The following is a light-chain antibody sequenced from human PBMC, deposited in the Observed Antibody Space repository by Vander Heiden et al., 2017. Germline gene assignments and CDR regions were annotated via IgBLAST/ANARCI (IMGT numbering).Light chain of an antibody. CDR2: AAS. J-gene: IGKJ2*01. V-gene: IGKV1-39*01. Sequence: DIQMTWSPSSLSASVGDRVTITCLASQSISSYLNWYQQKPGKAPKLLIYAASSLQSGIPSRFSGSASATDFTLTISSLPLEDFTTYFIQQSDSAPSTFGPGTKLEIK. CDR3: QQSDSAPST. CDR1: QSISSY.